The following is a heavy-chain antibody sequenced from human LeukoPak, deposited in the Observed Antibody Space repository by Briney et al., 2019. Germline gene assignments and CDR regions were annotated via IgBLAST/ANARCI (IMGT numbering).Heavy chain of an antibody. D-gene: IGHD2-15*01. CDR3: ASRLCSGGRCYLGDYYNMDV. Sequence: SETLSLTCTVSGASINSYYWSWIRQPAGKGLEWIGRIYSSGSTSYNPSLKSRVTISVDKSKNQFSLKLTSVTAADTVVYYCASRLCSGGRCYLGDYYNMDVWGKGTTVTVSS. J-gene: IGHJ6*03. V-gene: IGHV4-4*07. CDR1: GASINSYY. CDR2: IYSSGST.